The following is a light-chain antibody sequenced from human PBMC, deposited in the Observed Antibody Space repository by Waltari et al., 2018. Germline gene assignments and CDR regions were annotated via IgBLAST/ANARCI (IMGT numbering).Light chain of an antibody. J-gene: IGKJ1*01. V-gene: IGKV1-5*03. CDR2: KAS. CDR3: QQFNSFPWT. CDR1: QTISSW. Sequence: DIQTTQSPSSLSASVGDRVTITCRASQTISSWLAWYQQKPGKAPKLLIYKASTLESGVPSRFSGSGSGTEFTLTISSLQPGDFATYYCQQFNSFPWTFGHGTKVEIK.